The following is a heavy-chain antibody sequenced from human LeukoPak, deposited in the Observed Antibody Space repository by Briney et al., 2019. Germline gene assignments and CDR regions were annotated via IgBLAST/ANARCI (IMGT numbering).Heavy chain of an antibody. Sequence: ASVKVSCKASGYTFTGYYMHWVRQAPGQGLEWMGWINPNSGGTNYAQKFQGRVTMTRDTSISTAYMELSRLRSDDTAVYYCARESGRGDYVWGSYRPDAFDIWGQGTMVTVSS. CDR1: GYTFTGYY. V-gene: IGHV1-2*02. D-gene: IGHD3-16*02. CDR3: ARESGRGDYVWGSYRPDAFDI. CDR2: INPNSGGT. J-gene: IGHJ3*02.